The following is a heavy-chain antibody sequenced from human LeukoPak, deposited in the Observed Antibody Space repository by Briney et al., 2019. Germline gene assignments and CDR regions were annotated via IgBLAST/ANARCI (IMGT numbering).Heavy chain of an antibody. CDR1: GGSISSGGYS. CDR3: ARGVSGGVFDY. V-gene: IGHV4-30-2*01. D-gene: IGHD3-3*01. CDR2: IYHSGST. Sequence: SQTLSLTCAVSGGSISSGGYSWSWIRQPPGKGLEWIGYIYHSGSTYYNPSLKSRVTISVDRSKNQLSLKLSSVTAADTAVYYCARGVSGGVFDYWGQGTLVTVSS. J-gene: IGHJ4*02.